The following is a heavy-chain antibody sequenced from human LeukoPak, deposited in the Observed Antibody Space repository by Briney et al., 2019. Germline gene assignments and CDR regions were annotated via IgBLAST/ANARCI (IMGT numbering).Heavy chain of an antibody. CDR3: ARGLTVVTALYDY. Sequence: PSETLSLTCAVYGGSFSGYSWSWIRQPPGKGLEWIGYIYHSGSTYYNPSLKSRVTISVDRSKNQFSLKLSSVTAADTAVYYCARGLTVVTALYDYWGQGTLVTVSS. CDR2: IYHSGST. J-gene: IGHJ4*02. CDR1: GGSFSGYS. V-gene: IGHV4-30-2*01. D-gene: IGHD2-21*02.